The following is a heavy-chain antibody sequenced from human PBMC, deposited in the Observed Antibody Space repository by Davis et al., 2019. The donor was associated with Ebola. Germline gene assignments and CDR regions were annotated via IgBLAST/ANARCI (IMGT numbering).Heavy chain of an antibody. CDR1: GFTLSSYS. CDR3: ARDAWLLGDLQTLNS. J-gene: IGHJ4*02. V-gene: IGHV3-21*01. CDR2: ISSNNRLI. D-gene: IGHD3-22*01. Sequence: GGSLRLSCTASGFTLSSYSMNWVRQAPGKGLEWVSSISSNNRLISYTDSVKGRFTISRDTAKNSLYLQMNSLRAEDTAVYYCARDAWLLGDLQTLNSWGQGTLVTVSS.